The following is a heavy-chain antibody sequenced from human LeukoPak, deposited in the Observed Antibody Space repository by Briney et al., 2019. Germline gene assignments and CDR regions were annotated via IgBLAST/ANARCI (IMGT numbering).Heavy chain of an antibody. Sequence: GASVKVSCKASGYTFTDYYIHWVRQAPGQGLEWMGWINPNSGGTNYAQKFQGRVTMTRDTSISTAYMELSRLRSDDTAVYYCARGFGFYYYYMDVWGKGTTVTVSS. CDR2: INPNSGGT. V-gene: IGHV1-2*02. CDR1: GYTFTDYY. D-gene: IGHD3-16*01. J-gene: IGHJ6*03. CDR3: ARGFGFYYYYMDV.